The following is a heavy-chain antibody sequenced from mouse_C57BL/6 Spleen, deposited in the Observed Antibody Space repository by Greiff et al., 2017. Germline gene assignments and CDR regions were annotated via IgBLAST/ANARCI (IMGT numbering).Heavy chain of an antibody. CDR2: LNPNYGTT. Sequence: ESGPELVKPGASVKISCKASGYSFPDYKMNWVKQSNGKSLEWIGVLNPNYGTTSYNQKFKGKATLTVDQSSSTAYMQLNSLTSEVSAVYYCARRDSAGYGDYWGQGTTLTVSS. CDR3: ARRDSAGYGDY. D-gene: IGHD3-2*02. J-gene: IGHJ2*01. V-gene: IGHV1-39*01. CDR1: GYSFPDYK.